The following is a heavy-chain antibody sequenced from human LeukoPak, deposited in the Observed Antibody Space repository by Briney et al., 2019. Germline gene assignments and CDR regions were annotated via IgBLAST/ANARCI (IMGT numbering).Heavy chain of an antibody. V-gene: IGHV4-4*07. D-gene: IGHD3-10*01. CDR1: GGYISSYY. CDR2: ISTSGST. CDR3: ARRLGRKFGERFYYYHYMDV. Sequence: PSETLSLTCSVSGGYISSYYWSWIRQPAGKGLESIGHISTSGSTNYNPSLKSRVTMSIDTSKNQFSLKLSSVTAADTAVYYCARRLGRKFGERFYYYHYMDVWGKGTTVTISS. J-gene: IGHJ6*03.